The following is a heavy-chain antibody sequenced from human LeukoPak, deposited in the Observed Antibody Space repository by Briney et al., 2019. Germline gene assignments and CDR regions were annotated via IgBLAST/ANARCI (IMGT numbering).Heavy chain of an antibody. Sequence: KTSETLSLTCTVSGGSISSGGYYWSWIRQHPGKGLEWTGYIYYSGSTYYNPSLKSRVTISVDTSKNQFSLKLSSVTAADTAVYYCARKRLQGYSGYGSPFDYWGQGTLVTVSS. V-gene: IGHV4-31*03. CDR3: ARKRLQGYSGYGSPFDY. D-gene: IGHD5-12*01. J-gene: IGHJ4*02. CDR2: IYYSGST. CDR1: GGSISSGGYY.